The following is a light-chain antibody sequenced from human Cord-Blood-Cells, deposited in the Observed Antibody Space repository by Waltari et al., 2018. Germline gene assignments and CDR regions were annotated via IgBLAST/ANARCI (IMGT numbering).Light chain of an antibody. J-gene: IGLJ1*01. Sequence: SYVMTQPPSASAAPGQPATLTCRGNDTCSKSVHGYQHKPGQAPALVVYDDSYRPSGIPERFSCSNSGNTATLTISRVEAGDEADYYCQVWDSSSDHYVFGTGTKVTVL. CDR2: DDS. CDR1: DTCSKS. V-gene: IGLV3-21*02. CDR3: QVWDSSSDHYV.